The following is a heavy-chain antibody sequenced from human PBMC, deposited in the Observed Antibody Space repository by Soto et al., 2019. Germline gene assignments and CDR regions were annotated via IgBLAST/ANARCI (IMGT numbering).Heavy chain of an antibody. J-gene: IGHJ4*02. CDR1: GFTFSSYA. CDR2: ISGSGGST. Sequence: LRLSCAASGFTFSSYAMSWVRQAPGKGLEWVSAISGSGGSTYYADSVKGRFTISRDNSKNTLYLQMNSLRAKDTAVYYCAKHPSYYDSSGYYLRWGQGTLVTSPQ. CDR3: AKHPSYYDSSGYYLR. D-gene: IGHD3-22*01. V-gene: IGHV3-23*01.